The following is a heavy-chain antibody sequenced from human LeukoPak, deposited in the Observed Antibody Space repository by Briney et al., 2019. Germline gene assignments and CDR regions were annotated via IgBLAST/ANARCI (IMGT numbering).Heavy chain of an antibody. CDR3: ARGPTVPDYFDY. CDR1: GGSISSGGYY. J-gene: IGHJ4*02. CDR2: IYYSGST. V-gene: IGHV4-31*03. Sequence: SETLSLTCTVSGGSISSGGYYWSWIRQHPGKGLEWIGYIYYSGSTYYNPSLKSRVTISVDTSKNQFSLKLSSVTAADTAVYYCARGPTVPDYFDYWGQGTLVTVSS. D-gene: IGHD4-11*01.